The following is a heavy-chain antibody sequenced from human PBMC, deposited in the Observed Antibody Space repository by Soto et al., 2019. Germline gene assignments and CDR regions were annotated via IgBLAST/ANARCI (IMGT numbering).Heavy chain of an antibody. CDR3: VRSNSEAGWGQFDY. CDR2: ISSAGTNK. CDR1: GFTFSIYA. D-gene: IGHD3-16*01. Sequence: QVQLVGSGGGVVQPGTSLRLSCAASGFTFSIYAMHWVRQAPEKGLEWVAVISSAGTNKNHADSVRGRFSISRDNSNNMLHLQMDSMRVDDTAVYYCVRSNSEAGWGQFDYWGQGTLVTVSS. J-gene: IGHJ4*02. V-gene: IGHV3-30-3*01.